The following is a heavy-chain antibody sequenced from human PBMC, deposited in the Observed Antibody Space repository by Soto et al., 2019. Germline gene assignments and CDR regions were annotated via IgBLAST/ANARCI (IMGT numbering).Heavy chain of an antibody. CDR1: GFTFSDYY. J-gene: IGHJ4*02. Sequence: QVQLVESGGGLVKPGGSLRLSCEGSGFTFSDYYISWIRQAPGKGLEWISYSSNSGTFSRYADSVKGRFSISRDNTKNFLYLKMTSLRAKDTAVYYWARSGDNSNRLDYWGQGTPVTVSS. D-gene: IGHD1-1*01. V-gene: IGHV3-11*06. CDR3: ARSGDNSNRLDY. CDR2: SSNSGTFS.